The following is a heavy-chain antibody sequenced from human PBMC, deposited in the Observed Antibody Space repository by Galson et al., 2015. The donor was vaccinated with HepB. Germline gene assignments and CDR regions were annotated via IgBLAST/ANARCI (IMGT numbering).Heavy chain of an antibody. J-gene: IGHJ4*02. Sequence: VKVSCKASGYTFTSYYMHWVRQAPGQGLEWMGVLYPSGGSTSYAQNFQGRVTMTRDTSTSTVYMELSSLRSEDTAVYYCANSIAVAGSFDYWGQGTLVTVSS. CDR2: LYPSGGST. V-gene: IGHV1-46*01. D-gene: IGHD6-19*01. CDR1: GYTFTSYY. CDR3: ANSIAVAGSFDY.